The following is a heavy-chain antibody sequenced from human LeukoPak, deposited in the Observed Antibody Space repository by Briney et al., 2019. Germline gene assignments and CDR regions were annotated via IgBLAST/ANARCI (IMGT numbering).Heavy chain of an antibody. J-gene: IGHJ4*02. Sequence: PGESLRLSCAASGFTFGSYAMYWVRQAPGKGLEWVSGIFGSGGSPHYADSVKGRFTISRDNSKNTVYLQMNSLRVEDTAVYYCGKTTTGYSSGRYPGWPVDYWGQGTLVTVSS. CDR3: GKTTTGYSSGRYPGWPVDY. CDR1: GFTFGSYA. D-gene: IGHD6-19*01. V-gene: IGHV3-23*01. CDR2: IFGSGGSP.